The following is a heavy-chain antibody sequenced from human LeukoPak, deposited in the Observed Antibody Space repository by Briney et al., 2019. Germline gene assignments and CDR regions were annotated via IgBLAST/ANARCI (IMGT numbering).Heavy chain of an antibody. V-gene: IGHV5-51*01. CDR2: IYPGDSDS. J-gene: IGHJ4*02. CDR1: GYSFTTYW. CDR3: ARQRGGSGYDYGY. Sequence: LGESLKISCKGSGYSFTTYWIGWVRQMPGKGLEWMGIIYPGDSDSRYSPSFQGQVTTSADKSITTAYLQWTSLKASDTAMYYCARQRGGSGYDYGYWGQGTLVTVSS. D-gene: IGHD5-12*01.